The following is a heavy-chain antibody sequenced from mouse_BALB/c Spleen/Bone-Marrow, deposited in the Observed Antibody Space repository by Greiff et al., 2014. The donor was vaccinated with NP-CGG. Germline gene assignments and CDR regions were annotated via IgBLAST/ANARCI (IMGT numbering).Heavy chain of an antibody. CDR3: ARKHDYSGFAY. Sequence: EVMLVESGGGLVQPGGSRKLSCAASGFTFSSFGMQWVRQAPEKGLEWVAYISSGSSTIYYADTVKGRFTISRDNSKNTLSLQMPSLRSEDKAIYYCARKHDYSGFAYWGQGTLVTVSA. D-gene: IGHD2-4*01. CDR1: GFTFSSFG. CDR2: ISSGSSTI. V-gene: IGHV5-17*02. J-gene: IGHJ3*01.